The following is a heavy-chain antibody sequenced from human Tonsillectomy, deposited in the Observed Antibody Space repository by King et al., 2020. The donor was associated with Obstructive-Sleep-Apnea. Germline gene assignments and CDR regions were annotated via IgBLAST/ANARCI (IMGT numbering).Heavy chain of an antibody. CDR2: IDPNDSYS. CDR1: GYTFTDYW. D-gene: IGHD3-22*01. CDR3: ARHAVNYSDGSDFHGAFDV. V-gene: IGHV5-10-1*01. Sequence: QLVQSGAEVKKPGESLRISCEGSGYTFTDYWISWVRQMPGKGLEWMGRIDPNDSYSNYSPSFRGHVTISADKSISSAYLQWSNLKASDTAMYYCARHAVNYSDGSDFHGAFDVWGQGTMVTVSS. J-gene: IGHJ3*01.